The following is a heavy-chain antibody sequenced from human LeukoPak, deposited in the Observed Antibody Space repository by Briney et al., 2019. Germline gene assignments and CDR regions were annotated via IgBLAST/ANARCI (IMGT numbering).Heavy chain of an antibody. CDR1: GYTFTSNY. J-gene: IGHJ6*03. CDR2: ISPSGGST. CDR3: ARDGQPPRARFLEWLSGIYYYYYMDV. V-gene: IGHV1-46*01. D-gene: IGHD3-3*01. Sequence: WASVKVSCKAFGYTFTSNYMHWVRQAPGQGTEWMGVISPSGGSTTYAQKFQGRVTLTRDMSTSTDYLELSSLRSEDTAVYYCARDGQPPRARFLEWLSGIYYYYYMDVWGKGTTVTVSS.